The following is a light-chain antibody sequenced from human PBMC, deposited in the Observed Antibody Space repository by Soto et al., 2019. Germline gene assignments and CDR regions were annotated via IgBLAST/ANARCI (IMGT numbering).Light chain of an antibody. CDR2: GAS. CDR1: QSVSNN. J-gene: IGKJ1*01. V-gene: IGKV3-15*01. CDR3: QQYNNWPPWT. Sequence: EIVMTQSPATLSVSPGERATLSCRASQSVSNNLAWYQQRPGQAPRLLIFGASTRATGIPARFSGSGSGTEFTLIISSPQSEDFAVYYCQQYNNWPPWTFGQGTKVEIK.